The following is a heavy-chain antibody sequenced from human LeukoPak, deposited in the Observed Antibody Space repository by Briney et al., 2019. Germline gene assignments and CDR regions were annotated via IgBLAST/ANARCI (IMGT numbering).Heavy chain of an antibody. D-gene: IGHD3-10*01. CDR3: ARDYYGSGFWFDP. Sequence: GGSLRLSCVASGFAFSEYGMNWVRQAPGKGLEWVAVISYDGSNKYYADSVKGRFTISRDNSKNTLYLQMNSLRAEDTAVYYCARDYYGSGFWFDPWGQGTLVTVSS. V-gene: IGHV3-30*03. CDR1: GFAFSEYG. CDR2: ISYDGSNK. J-gene: IGHJ5*02.